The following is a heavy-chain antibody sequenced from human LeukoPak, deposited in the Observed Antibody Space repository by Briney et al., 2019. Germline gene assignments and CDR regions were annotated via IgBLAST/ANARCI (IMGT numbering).Heavy chain of an antibody. CDR2: ISRSSRHV. D-gene: IGHD1-1*01. CDR1: GFTFSDYS. CDR3: VRDLMGSGSTTAYLHH. V-gene: IGHV3-21*01. J-gene: IGHJ1*01. Sequence: GALRLSCAASGFTFSDYSMNWVRQAPGKGLEWVSSISRSSRHVYYAGSVKGRFTISRDNAKNSLYLQMNSLRAEDMAVYFCVRDLMGSGSTTAYLHHWGQGTLVTVSS.